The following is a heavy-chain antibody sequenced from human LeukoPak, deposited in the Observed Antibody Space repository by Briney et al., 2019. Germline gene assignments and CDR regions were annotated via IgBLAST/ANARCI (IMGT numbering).Heavy chain of an antibody. CDR2: ISSSSNTI. J-gene: IGHJ4*02. V-gene: IGHV3-48*01. CDR3: APGYCTSTSCSHYFEH. CDR1: GFTFNSYS. Sequence: PGESLRLSCAASGFTFNSYSMNWVRQAPGKGLEWVSYISSSSNTIYYADSVKGRFTISRDNAKNSLYLQLNSLRAEDTAVYYCAPGYCTSTSCSHYFEHWGQGTLVTVSS. D-gene: IGHD2-2*01.